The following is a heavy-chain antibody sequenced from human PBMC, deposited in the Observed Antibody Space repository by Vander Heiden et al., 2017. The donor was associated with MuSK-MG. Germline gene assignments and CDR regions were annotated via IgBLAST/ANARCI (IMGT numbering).Heavy chain of an antibody. CDR2: ISTYNGNT. V-gene: IGHV1-18*04. CDR3: ARVIPRITRFSRGDAFDI. Sequence: QVQLVQSGAEVKKPGASVKVSCKASGYTFTSSGISWGRQAPGQGLGWMGWISTYNGNTNNAKKLQGRVTMTTDTSTSTAYMELRSLRSDETAVYYCARVIPRITRFSRGDAFDIWGQGTMVTVSS. CDR1: GYTFTSSG. D-gene: IGHD3-9*01. J-gene: IGHJ3*02.